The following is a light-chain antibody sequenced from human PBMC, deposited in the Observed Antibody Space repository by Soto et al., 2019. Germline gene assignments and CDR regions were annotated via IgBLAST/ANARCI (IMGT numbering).Light chain of an antibody. CDR3: QQYDKWPLT. Sequence: EIVMTQSPATLSVSPGERASLSCRASQSISTNLAWYQQKPGQAPRLLIYGASTRATGIPARFSGSRSGTEFTLTISSPQSEDFAVYYCQQYDKWPLTFGPGTKVDIE. V-gene: IGKV3-15*01. CDR2: GAS. CDR1: QSISTN. J-gene: IGKJ3*01.